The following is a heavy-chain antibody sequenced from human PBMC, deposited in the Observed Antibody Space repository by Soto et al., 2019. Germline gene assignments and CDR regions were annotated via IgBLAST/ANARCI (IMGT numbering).Heavy chain of an antibody. Sequence: GASVKVSCKASGYTFTNYDINWVRQAPGQGLEWMGWVSPNSGNTVYAQKFQDRVTMTRDTSISTAYMELSNLTFEDTAMYYCARGRFYSETSTWFAYWGQGTPVTVSS. CDR1: GYTFTNYD. D-gene: IGHD2-2*01. CDR3: ARGRFYSETSTWFAY. V-gene: IGHV1-8*01. CDR2: VSPNSGNT. J-gene: IGHJ5*01.